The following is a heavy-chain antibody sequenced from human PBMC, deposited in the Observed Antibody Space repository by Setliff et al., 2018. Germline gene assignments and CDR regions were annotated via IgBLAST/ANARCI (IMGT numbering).Heavy chain of an antibody. CDR3: ARGGCSATSCLDY. CDR2: IKRDGREI. V-gene: IGHV3-7*01. J-gene: IGHJ4*02. CDR1: GFTFSSYW. Sequence: PGGSLRLSCAASGFTFSSYWMSWVRQAPGKGLEWVANIKRDGREIYYADSVKGRFTISRDNAKNTLYLQMNSLEAEDTAVYYCARGGCSATSCLDYWGQGILVTVSS. D-gene: IGHD2-2*01.